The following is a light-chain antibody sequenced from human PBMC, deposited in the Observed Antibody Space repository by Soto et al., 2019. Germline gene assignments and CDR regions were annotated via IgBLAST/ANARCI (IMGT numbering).Light chain of an antibody. Sequence: DIQMTQSPSTLSASVGDRVTITCRASQSISNWLAWYQQRPGKAPELLIYKASRLQSGVPSRFSGSGSGTEFTLTITILQPDDSATYYCQQYTTYYSFGQGTKLEL. CDR2: KAS. CDR1: QSISNW. V-gene: IGKV1-5*03. J-gene: IGKJ2*03. CDR3: QQYTTYYS.